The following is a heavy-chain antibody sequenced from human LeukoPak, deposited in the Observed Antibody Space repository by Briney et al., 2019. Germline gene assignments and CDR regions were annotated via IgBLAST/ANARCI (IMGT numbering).Heavy chain of an antibody. CDR3: ARGDYDILTGYYHGFDY. CDR1: GGSISSGDYY. J-gene: IGHJ4*02. Sequence: PSETLSLTCTVSGGSISSGDYYWSWIRQPPGKGLEWIGYIYYSGSTYYNPSLKSRVTISVDTSKNQFSLKLSSVTAADTAVYYCARGDYDILTGYYHGFDYWGQGTLVTVSS. D-gene: IGHD3-9*01. V-gene: IGHV4-30-4*01. CDR2: IYYSGST.